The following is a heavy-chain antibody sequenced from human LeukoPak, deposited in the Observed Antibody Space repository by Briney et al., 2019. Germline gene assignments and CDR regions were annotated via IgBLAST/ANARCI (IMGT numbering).Heavy chain of an antibody. Sequence: ASVKVSCKASGGTFSSYAISWVRQAPGQGLEWMGRIIPILGIANYAQKFQGRVTITADKSTSTAYMELSSLRSEDTAVYYCARVDDYGGNENFDYWGQGTLVTVSS. V-gene: IGHV1-69*04. CDR2: IIPILGIA. CDR1: GGTFSSYA. J-gene: IGHJ4*02. CDR3: ARVDDYGGNENFDY. D-gene: IGHD4-23*01.